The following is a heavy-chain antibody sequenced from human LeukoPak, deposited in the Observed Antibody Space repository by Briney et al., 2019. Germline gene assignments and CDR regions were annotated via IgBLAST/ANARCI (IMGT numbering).Heavy chain of an antibody. V-gene: IGHV3-21*01. CDR3: ARSIVATIRGAGVFDY. CDR1: GFTFSSYS. Sequence: GGSLRLSCAASGFTFSSYSMNWVRQAPGKGLEWVSSISSSSSYIYYADSVKGRFTISRDNAKNSLYLQMNSLRAEDTAVYYCARSIVATIRGAGVFDYWGQGTLVTVSS. J-gene: IGHJ4*02. CDR2: ISSSSSYI. D-gene: IGHD5-12*01.